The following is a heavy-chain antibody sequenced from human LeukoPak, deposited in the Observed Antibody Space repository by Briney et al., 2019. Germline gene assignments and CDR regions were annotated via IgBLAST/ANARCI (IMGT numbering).Heavy chain of an antibody. CDR1: GYTFTSYD. V-gene: IGHV1-8*01. D-gene: IGHD6-19*01. CDR3: ARGSGIAVAGTRTDYYYYMDV. CDR2: MNPNSGNT. J-gene: IGHJ6*03. Sequence: ASVKVSCKASGYTFTSYDINWVRQATGQGLEWMGWMNPNSGNTGYAQKFQGRVTMTRNTSISTAYMELSSLRSEDTAVYYCARGSGIAVAGTRTDYYYYMDVWGKGTTVTISS.